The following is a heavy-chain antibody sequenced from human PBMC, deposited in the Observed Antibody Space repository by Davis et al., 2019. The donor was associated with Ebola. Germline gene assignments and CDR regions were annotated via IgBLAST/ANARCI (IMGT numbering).Heavy chain of an antibody. CDR3: ARDRGNQQLVNRDLYYYYYGMDV. D-gene: IGHD6-13*01. CDR2: IIPILGIA. CDR1: GGTFSSYA. J-gene: IGHJ6*02. V-gene: IGHV1-69*04. Sequence: SVKVSCKASGGTFSSYAISWVRQAPGQGLEWMGRIIPILGIANYAQKFQGRVTITADKSTSTAYMELSSLRSEDTAVYYCARDRGNQQLVNRDLYYYYYGMDVWGQGTTVTVSS.